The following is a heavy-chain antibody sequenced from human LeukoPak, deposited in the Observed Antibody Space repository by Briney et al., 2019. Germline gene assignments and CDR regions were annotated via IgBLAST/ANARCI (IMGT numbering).Heavy chain of an antibody. CDR1: GYTFTGYY. Sequence: ASVKVSCKASGYTFTGYYMHWVRQAPGQGLEWMGWINPNSGGTNYAQKLQGRVTMTTDTSTSTAYMELRSLRSDDTAVYYCARDSSGYYYDPTYDYWGQGTLVTVSS. CDR3: ARDSSGYYYDPTYDY. J-gene: IGHJ4*02. D-gene: IGHD3-22*01. CDR2: INPNSGGT. V-gene: IGHV1-2*02.